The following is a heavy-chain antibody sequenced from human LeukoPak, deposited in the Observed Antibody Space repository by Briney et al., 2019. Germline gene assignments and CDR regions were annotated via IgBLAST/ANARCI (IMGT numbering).Heavy chain of an antibody. CDR2: INTDGSST. J-gene: IGHJ4*02. CDR3: ARVRYYESSGYFVDY. Sequence: GGSLRLSCAASGFTFDDYGMSWVRQAPGKGLVWVSRINTDGSSTSYADSVKGRFTISRDNAKNTLYLQMNSLRAEDTAVYYCARVRYYESSGYFVDYWGQGTLVTVSS. D-gene: IGHD3-22*01. CDR1: GFTFDDYG. V-gene: IGHV3-74*01.